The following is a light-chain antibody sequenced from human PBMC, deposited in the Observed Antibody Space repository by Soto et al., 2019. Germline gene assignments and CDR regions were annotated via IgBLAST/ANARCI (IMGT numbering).Light chain of an antibody. CDR2: DAS. V-gene: IGKV3-11*01. Sequence: EIVLTQSPATLSLSPGERATLSCRASQSVSSFLAWYQQKPGQAPRLLIYDASNRATGIPARFSGSGSGTDFTLTISSLEPEDCAVYYCQQRSYLVTFGQGTKVEIQ. CDR3: QQRSYLVT. J-gene: IGKJ1*01. CDR1: QSVSSF.